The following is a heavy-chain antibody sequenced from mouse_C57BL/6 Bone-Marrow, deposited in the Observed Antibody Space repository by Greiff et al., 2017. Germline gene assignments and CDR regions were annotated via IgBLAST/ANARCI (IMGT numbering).Heavy chain of an antibody. Sequence: VHLVESGPGLVAPSQSLSITCTVSGFSLTSYGVSWVRQPPGKGLEWLGVIWGDGSTNYHSALISRLSISKDNSKSQVFLKLNSLQTDDTATYYCAKPGDGYYFTYWYFDVWGTGTTVTVAS. V-gene: IGHV2-3*01. CDR2: IWGDGST. J-gene: IGHJ1*03. CDR3: AKPGDGYYFTYWYFDV. D-gene: IGHD2-3*01. CDR1: GFSLTSYG.